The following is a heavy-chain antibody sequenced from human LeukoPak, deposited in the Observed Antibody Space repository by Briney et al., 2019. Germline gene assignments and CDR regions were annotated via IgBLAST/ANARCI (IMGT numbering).Heavy chain of an antibody. CDR3: ARETPYSSSWTVFDY. J-gene: IGHJ4*02. CDR2: ITISTGII. CDR1: GFTFSSYA. D-gene: IGHD6-13*01. Sequence: PGGSLRLSCAASGFTFSSYAMTWVRQAPGKGLEWVAYITISTGIIYYADSVKGRFTISRDNAKNSLYLQMNSLRAEDTAVYYCARETPYSSSWTVFDYWGQGTLVTVSS. V-gene: IGHV3-48*01.